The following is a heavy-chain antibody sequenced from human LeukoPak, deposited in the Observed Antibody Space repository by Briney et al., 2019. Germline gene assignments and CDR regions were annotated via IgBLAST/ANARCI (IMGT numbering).Heavy chain of an antibody. CDR3: ARAYGGLIDY. Sequence: PGGSLRLSCAASGFTFSSFAMNWVRQAPGKGLEWVSIISGSGDTTHYTDSVKGRFTVSKDNSKNTLYLQMNSLSGDDTSMYFCARAYGGLIDYWGQGTLVTVSS. V-gene: IGHV3-23*01. J-gene: IGHJ4*02. CDR1: GFTFSSFA. D-gene: IGHD3-16*01. CDR2: ISGSGDTT.